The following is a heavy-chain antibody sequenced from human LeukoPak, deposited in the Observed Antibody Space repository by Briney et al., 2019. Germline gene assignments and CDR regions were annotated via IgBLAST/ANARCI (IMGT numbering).Heavy chain of an antibody. CDR2: ISGSVGSK. V-gene: IGHV3-23*01. D-gene: IGHD6-19*01. CDR3: ARKSDLEWLVLDY. Sequence: GGSLRLSCAASGFAFSSYAMSSGRPAPAEGLEWVSAISGSVGSKNYADSSKGRFTISRDNSKNTLYLKMNSLRAEDSAVYYCARKSDLEWLVLDYWGQGTLVTVSS. CDR1: GFAFSSYA. J-gene: IGHJ4*02.